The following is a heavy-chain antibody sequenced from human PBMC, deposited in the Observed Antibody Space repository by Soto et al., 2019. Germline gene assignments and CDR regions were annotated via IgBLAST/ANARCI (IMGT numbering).Heavy chain of an antibody. CDR2: ISAYNGNT. J-gene: IGHJ6*02. CDR1: GYTFTSYG. CDR3: ATSYCSSTSCYGYYYYGMDV. Sequence: ASVKVSCKASGYTFTSYGISWVRQAPGQGLEWMGWISAYNGNTNYAQKLQGRVTMTTDTSTSTAYMELRSLRSDDTAVYYCATSYCSSTSCYGYYYYGMDVWGQGTTVTVSS. D-gene: IGHD2-2*01. V-gene: IGHV1-18*01.